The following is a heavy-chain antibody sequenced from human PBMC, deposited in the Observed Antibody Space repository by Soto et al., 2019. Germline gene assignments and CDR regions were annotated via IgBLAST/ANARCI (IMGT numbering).Heavy chain of an antibody. J-gene: IGHJ4*02. CDR1: GFTFSSYW. CDR2: INSDGSTT. CDR3: ARVVVGAYYFDY. V-gene: IGHV3-74*01. D-gene: IGHD1-26*01. Sequence: EVQLVESGGGLVQPGGSLRLSCAASGFTFSSYWMHWVRQAPGKGLVWVSRINSDGSTTSYADSVKGRFTISRDNAKNTLYLQMNSLRAEDTTVYYCARVVVGAYYFDYWGQGTLVTVSS.